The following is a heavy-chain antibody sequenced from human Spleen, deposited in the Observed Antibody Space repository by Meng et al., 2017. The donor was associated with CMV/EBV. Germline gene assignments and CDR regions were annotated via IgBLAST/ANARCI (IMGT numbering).Heavy chain of an antibody. V-gene: IGHV3-74*01. CDR3: ARGGYSTSRFDP. D-gene: IGHD1-26*01. Sequence: SCAASGFSFSDYWLNWVRQAPGKGLLWVSRINGDGSSTNYADSVKGRFTISRDNAKNTLYLQMNSLRVEDMAVYYCARGGYSTSRFDPWGQGTLVTVSS. CDR2: INGDGSST. J-gene: IGHJ5*02. CDR1: GFSFSDYW.